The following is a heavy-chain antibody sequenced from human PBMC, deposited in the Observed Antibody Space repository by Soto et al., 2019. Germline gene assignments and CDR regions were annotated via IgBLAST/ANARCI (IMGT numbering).Heavy chain of an antibody. V-gene: IGHV1-46*01. CDR3: ARYAGDIGSRCFVL. D-gene: IGHD2-15*01. Sequence: ASVKVSCKASGYIFSNYYIHWVRQAPGQGLEWMGIINPSGSSTRYAQKFQGRVTMTRDTSSSTVYMELSSLRFEDTAVYYCARYAGDIGSRCFVLWGQRSPVTVSS. CDR1: GYIFSNYY. CDR2: INPSGSST. J-gene: IGHJ5*02.